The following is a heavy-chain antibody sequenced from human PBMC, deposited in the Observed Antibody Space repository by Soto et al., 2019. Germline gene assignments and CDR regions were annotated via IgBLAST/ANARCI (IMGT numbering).Heavy chain of an antibody. CDR3: AREPVAVDYGIDV. CDR1: GFTFSSYW. CDR2: INNDGSGT. Sequence: EVRLVESGGGLVQPGGSLRLSCAASGFTFSSYWMHWVRQAPGKGLVWVSRINNDGSGTHYADSVKGRFTISRDNAKNTLYLQMNSRRAEDTAVYYCAREPVAVDYGIDVWGQGTTVTVSS. J-gene: IGHJ6*01. V-gene: IGHV3-74*01. D-gene: IGHD2-15*01.